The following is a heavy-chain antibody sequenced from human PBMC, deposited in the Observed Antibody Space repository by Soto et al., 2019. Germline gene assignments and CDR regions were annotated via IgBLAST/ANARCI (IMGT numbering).Heavy chain of an antibody. J-gene: IGHJ3*01. Sequence: ASVKVSCKASGYTFTGYYMHWVRQAVGQGLEWMGWMNPNSGDTGYTHKFQGRVTMTRTTSNSTAYMELSSLTSEDTAVYYCARVRKPYYDFYNDAFDFWGQGTMVT. CDR1: GYTFTGYY. CDR3: ARVRKPYYDFYNDAFDF. V-gene: IGHV1-8*02. CDR2: MNPNSGDT. D-gene: IGHD3-3*01.